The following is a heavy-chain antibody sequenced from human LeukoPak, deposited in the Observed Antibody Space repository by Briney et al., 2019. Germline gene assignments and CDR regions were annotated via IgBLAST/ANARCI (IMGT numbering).Heavy chain of an antibody. V-gene: IGHV1-2*02. D-gene: IGHD4-23*01. CDR2: ISPNNGDT. J-gene: IGHJ4*02. Sequence: ASVKVSCKASGHTFGNYYLRWVRQAPGQGLEWMGWISPNNGDTNYAQKFQGRVTLTWDTSFNTAYMDLSRLTSDDTAIYYCARENYGGDFEYWGQGALVTVSS. CDR3: ARENYGGDFEY. CDR1: GHTFGNYY.